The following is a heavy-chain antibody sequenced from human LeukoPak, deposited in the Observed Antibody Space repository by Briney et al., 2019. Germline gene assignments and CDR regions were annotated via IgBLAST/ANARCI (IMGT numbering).Heavy chain of an antibody. V-gene: IGHV3-66*01. Sequence: PGGSLRLSCAASGFTVSSNYMSWVRQAPGKGLEWVSVIYSGGSTYYADSVKGRFTISRDNSKNTLYLQMNSLRAEDTAVYYCARDRYPYDILIGRPSPYYYYGMDVWGQGTTVTVSS. J-gene: IGHJ6*02. CDR3: ARDRYPYDILIGRPSPYYYYGMDV. CDR2: IYSGGST. D-gene: IGHD3-9*01. CDR1: GFTVSSNY.